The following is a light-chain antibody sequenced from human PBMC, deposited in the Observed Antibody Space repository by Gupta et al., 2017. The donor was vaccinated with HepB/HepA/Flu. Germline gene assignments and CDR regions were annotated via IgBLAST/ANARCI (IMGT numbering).Light chain of an antibody. CDR2: RDY. CDR1: TSNIGRNS. V-gene: IGLV1-47*01. CDR3: VAWDDTLSGAV. J-gene: IGLJ2*01. Sequence: QSVLTQPPSASGTPGQRVTISCSGGTSNIGRNSVYWYQQFPGSAPQLRIERDYQRPSGVPERFSGSKSGTSASLAISGLRSGDEAHYYCVAWDDTLSGAVFGGGTKLTVL.